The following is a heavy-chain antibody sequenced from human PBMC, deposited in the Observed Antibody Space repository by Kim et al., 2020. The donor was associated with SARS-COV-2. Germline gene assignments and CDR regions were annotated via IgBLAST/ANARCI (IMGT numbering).Heavy chain of an antibody. J-gene: IGHJ6*02. CDR3: ARRRITGYYYGLDV. D-gene: IGHD2-15*01. CDR2: TDPSDSYS. Sequence: GESLKISCKGSGYIFTAYWITWVRQIPGKGLEWMGRTDPSDSYSNYNPSFQGHVTISADKSVSTAYLQWSSLKASDTAIYYCARRRITGYYYGLDVWGQGTTVTVSS. CDR1: GYIFTAYW. V-gene: IGHV5-10-1*01.